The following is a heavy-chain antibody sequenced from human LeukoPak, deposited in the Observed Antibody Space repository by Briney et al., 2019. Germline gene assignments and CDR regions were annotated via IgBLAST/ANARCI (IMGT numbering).Heavy chain of an antibody. J-gene: IGHJ1*01. CDR1: GGSISSYY. CDR2: IYYSGST. V-gene: IGHV4-59*12. Sequence: SETLSLTCTVSGGSISSYYWSWIRQPPGKGLEWIGYIYYSGSTNYNPSLKSRVTISVDTSKNQFSLKLSSVTAADTAVYYCARGFPRYSHGLAFQHWGQGTLVTVSS. D-gene: IGHD5-18*01. CDR3: ARGFPRYSHGLAFQH.